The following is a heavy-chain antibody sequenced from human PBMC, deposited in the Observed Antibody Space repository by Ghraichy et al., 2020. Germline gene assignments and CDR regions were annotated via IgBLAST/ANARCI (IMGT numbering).Heavy chain of an antibody. CDR2: IYYSGTT. V-gene: IGHV4-39*01. Sequence: SQTLSLTCTVSGDSISSSSYYWGWIRQPPGKGLEWIGSIYYSGTTYYNPSLKSRVTISVDTSKNQFSLKLGSVTAADTAVYYCARLTWRGGLYYFDYWGQGTLVTVSS. J-gene: IGHJ4*02. D-gene: IGHD1-1*01. CDR3: ARLTWRGGLYYFDY. CDR1: GDSISSSSYY.